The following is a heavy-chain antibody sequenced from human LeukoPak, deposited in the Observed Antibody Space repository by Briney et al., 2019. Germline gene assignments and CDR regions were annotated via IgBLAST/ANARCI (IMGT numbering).Heavy chain of an antibody. CDR3: ARYLVVAYFDY. J-gene: IGHJ4*02. CDR1: GFTFSSHE. D-gene: IGHD2-15*01. Sequence: GGSLRLSCAASGFTFSSHEVNWVRQAPGKGLECVSSISSSSSYIYYADSVKGRFTISRDNAKNSLYLQMNSLRAEDTAVYYCARYLVVAYFDYWGQRTLVTVSS. V-gene: IGHV3-21*01. CDR2: ISSSSSYI.